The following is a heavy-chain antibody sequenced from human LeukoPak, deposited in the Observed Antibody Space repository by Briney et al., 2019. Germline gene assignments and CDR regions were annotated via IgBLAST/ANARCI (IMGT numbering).Heavy chain of an antibody. CDR1: GITVSSNY. V-gene: IGHV3-66*01. Sequence: GGSLRLSCATSGITVSSNYMTWVRQAPGKGLEWVSVIYSGGSTYYADSVKGRFTISRDNSKNTLYLQMNSLRAEDTAVYYCARAPSTRYYDSSGYYYGDYFDIWGQGTMVTISS. D-gene: IGHD3-22*01. CDR3: ARAPSTRYYDSSGYYYGDYFDI. J-gene: IGHJ3*02. CDR2: IYSGGST.